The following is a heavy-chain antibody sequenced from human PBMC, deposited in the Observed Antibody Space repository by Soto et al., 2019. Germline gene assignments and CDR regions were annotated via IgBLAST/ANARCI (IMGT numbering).Heavy chain of an antibody. V-gene: IGHV3-33*01. D-gene: IGHD3-16*01. CDR3: ARGAWGSNNCFDP. Sequence: GGSLSLSCAASGFTFSSYGMYWVRQAPGKGLEWVAIIWYDGSNKHYAESVKGRFTISRDNSKNTLHLQMNSLRAEDTAVYYCARGAWGSNNCFDPWGQGPLVTVP. CDR1: GFTFSSYG. J-gene: IGHJ5*02. CDR2: IWYDGSNK.